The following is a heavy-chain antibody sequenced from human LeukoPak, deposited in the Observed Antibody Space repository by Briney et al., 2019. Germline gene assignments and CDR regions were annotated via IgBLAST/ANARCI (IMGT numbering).Heavy chain of an antibody. V-gene: IGHV3-7*01. Sequence: GGSLRLSCAASGFTFSSYWMSWVRQAPGKGLEWVANIKQDGSEKYYVDSVKGRFIISRDNAKNSLYLQMNSLRAEDTAVYYCAREDAVSYYDFWSGYAYYYYMDVWGKGTTVTVSS. D-gene: IGHD3-3*01. J-gene: IGHJ6*03. CDR1: GFTFSSYW. CDR3: AREDAVSYYDFWSGYAYYYYMDV. CDR2: IKQDGSEK.